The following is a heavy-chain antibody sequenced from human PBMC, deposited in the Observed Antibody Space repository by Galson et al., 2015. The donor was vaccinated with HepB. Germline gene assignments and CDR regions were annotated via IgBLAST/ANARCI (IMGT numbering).Heavy chain of an antibody. CDR2: ISGSGGST. V-gene: IGHV3-23*01. CDR1: GFTFSSYA. CDR3: AKSRSAIAAAASNY. J-gene: IGHJ4*02. Sequence: SLRLSCAASGFTFSSYAMSWVRQAPGKGLEWVSGISGSGGSTYYADSVKGRFTISRDDSKNTLYLQMNSLRAEDTAVYYCAKSRSAIAAAASNYWGQGTLVTVSS. D-gene: IGHD6-13*01.